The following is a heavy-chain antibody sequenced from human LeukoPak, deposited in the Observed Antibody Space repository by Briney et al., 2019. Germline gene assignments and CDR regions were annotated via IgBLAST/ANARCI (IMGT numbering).Heavy chain of an antibody. CDR2: ISSSSSYI. V-gene: IGHV3-21*01. CDR1: GFTFSSYS. J-gene: IGHJ6*03. D-gene: IGHD4-17*01. CDR3: AKDYGDYGGAAYYYYYMDV. Sequence: PGGSLRLSCAASGFTFSSYSMNWVRQAPGKGLEWVSSISSSSSYIYYADSVKGRFTISRDNAKNSLYLQMNSLRAEDTAVYYCAKDYGDYGGAAYYYYYMDVWGKGTTVTISS.